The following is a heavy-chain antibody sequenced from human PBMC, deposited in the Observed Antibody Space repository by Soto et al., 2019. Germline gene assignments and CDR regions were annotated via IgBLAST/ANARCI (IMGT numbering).Heavy chain of an antibody. CDR1: GFTFSSYS. D-gene: IGHD3-9*01. CDR2: ISSSSSYI. CDR3: ASTQTSVVLRYFDWSPFDY. V-gene: IGHV3-21*01. J-gene: IGHJ4*02. Sequence: EVQLVESGGGLVKPGGSLRLSCAASGFTFSSYSMNWVRQAPGKGLEWVSSISSSSSYIYYADSVKGRFTISRDNAKNSLYLQMNRLRAEDTAVYYCASTQTSVVLRYFDWSPFDYWGQGTLVTVSS.